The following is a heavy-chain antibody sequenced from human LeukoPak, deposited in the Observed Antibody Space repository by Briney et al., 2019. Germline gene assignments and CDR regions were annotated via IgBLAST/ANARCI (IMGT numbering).Heavy chain of an antibody. CDR2: ISYDGSNK. D-gene: IGHD3-10*01. Sequence: GRSLRLSCAASGFTFISYAMHWVRQAPGKGLEWVAVISYDGSNKYYADSVKGRFTISRDNSKNTLYLQMNSLRAEDTAVYYCARERRYTMVRGVLDAFDIWGQGTMVTVSS. CDR1: GFTFISYA. CDR3: ARERRYTMVRGVLDAFDI. J-gene: IGHJ3*02. V-gene: IGHV3-30-3*01.